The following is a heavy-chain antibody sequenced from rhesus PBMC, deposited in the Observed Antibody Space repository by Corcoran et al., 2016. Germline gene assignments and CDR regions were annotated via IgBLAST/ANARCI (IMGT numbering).Heavy chain of an antibody. V-gene: IGHV4-169*02. CDR1: GGSISSSY. CDR2: IYGSGSST. CDR3: ASSTGTSFDY. Sequence: QLQLQESGPGLVKPSETLSVTCAVSGGSISSSYWSWIRQAPGKGLEWIGYIYGSGSSTHYNPSLKSRVTLSVDTSKNQLSLKLSSVTAADTAVYYCASSTGTSFDYWGQGVLVTVSS. D-gene: IGHD7-45*01. J-gene: IGHJ4*01.